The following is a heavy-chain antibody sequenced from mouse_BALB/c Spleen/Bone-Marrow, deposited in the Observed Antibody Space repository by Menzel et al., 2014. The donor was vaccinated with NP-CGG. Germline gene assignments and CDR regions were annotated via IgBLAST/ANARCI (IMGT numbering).Heavy chain of an antibody. CDR2: IDPENGDT. J-gene: IGHJ2*01. Sequence: VQLQQSGAELVSSGASVRLSCTASGFNIKDSYIHWVRQRPEQGLEWIGWIDPENGDTEYAPKFQGKATMTADTSSNTAYLQLSSLTSEDTAVYYCKGYDYDVDSFDYWGQGTTLTVSS. V-gene: IGHV14-4*02. D-gene: IGHD2-4*01. CDR3: KGYDYDVDSFDY. CDR1: GFNIKDSY.